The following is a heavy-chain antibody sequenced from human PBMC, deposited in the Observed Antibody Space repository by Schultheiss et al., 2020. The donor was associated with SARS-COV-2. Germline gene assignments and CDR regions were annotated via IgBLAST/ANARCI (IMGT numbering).Heavy chain of an antibody. J-gene: IGHJ4*02. CDR2: IYYSGST. CDR1: GGSISSSSYY. V-gene: IGHV4-39*01. Sequence: SQTLSLTCTVSGGSISSSSYYWGWIRQPPGKGLEWIGSIYYSGSTYYNPSLKSRVTISVDTSKNQFSLKLSSVTAADTAVYYCAERRDGYNGGRYFDYWGQGTLVTVSS. D-gene: IGHD5-24*01. CDR3: AERRDGYNGGRYFDY.